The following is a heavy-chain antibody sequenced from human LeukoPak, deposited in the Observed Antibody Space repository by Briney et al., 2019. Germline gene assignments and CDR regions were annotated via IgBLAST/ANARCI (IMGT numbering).Heavy chain of an antibody. V-gene: IGHV1-2*02. Sequence: GASVKVSCKASGYTFTGYYMHWVRQAPGQGLEWMGWINPNSGGTNYAQKFQGRVTMTRDTSISTAYMELSRLRSDDTAVYYCASVTYSSGYYPFDYWGQGTLVTVSS. CDR2: INPNSGGT. CDR3: ASVTYSSGYYPFDY. J-gene: IGHJ4*02. CDR1: GYTFTGYY. D-gene: IGHD3-22*01.